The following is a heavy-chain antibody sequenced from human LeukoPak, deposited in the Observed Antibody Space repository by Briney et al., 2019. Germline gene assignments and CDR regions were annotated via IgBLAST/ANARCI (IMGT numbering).Heavy chain of an antibody. CDR1: GFTFSGYA. CDR2: ISGSGGST. J-gene: IGHJ4*02. Sequence: GGSLRLSCAASGFTFSGYAMSWVRQAPGKGLEWVSAISGSGGSTYYADSVKGRFTISRDNSKNTLYLQMNSLRAEDTAVYYCAKDPDWGYSSRWYDYWGQGTLVTVSS. CDR3: AKDPDWGYSSRWYDY. V-gene: IGHV3-23*01. D-gene: IGHD6-19*01.